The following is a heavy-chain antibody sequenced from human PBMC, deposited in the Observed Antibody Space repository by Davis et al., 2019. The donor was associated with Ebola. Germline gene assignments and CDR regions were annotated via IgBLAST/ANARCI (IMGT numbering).Heavy chain of an antibody. D-gene: IGHD4-17*01. J-gene: IGHJ6*02. CDR1: GFTFSSYA. Sequence: GESLKISCAASGFTFSSYAMSWVRQAPGKGLEWVSAISGSGGSTYYADSVKGRFTISRDNSKNTLYLQMNSLRAEDTAVYYCARATDRYYYYGMDVWGQGTTVTVSS. CDR2: ISGSGGST. V-gene: IGHV3-23*01. CDR3: ARATDRYYYYGMDV.